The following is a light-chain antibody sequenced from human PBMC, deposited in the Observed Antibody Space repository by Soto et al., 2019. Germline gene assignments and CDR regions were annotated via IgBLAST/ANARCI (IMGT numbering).Light chain of an antibody. J-gene: IGLJ1*01. CDR3: AAWDDILNGYV. Sequence: QYALTQPPRASGNPGQRVTISCSGGNSNIGSNTVNWYQQLPGTAPKLLINSNDQRPSGVPDRFSGSKSGTSASLAISGLQSEDEADYYCAAWDDILNGYVFATGTKVTV. CDR2: SND. CDR1: NSNIGSNT. V-gene: IGLV1-44*01.